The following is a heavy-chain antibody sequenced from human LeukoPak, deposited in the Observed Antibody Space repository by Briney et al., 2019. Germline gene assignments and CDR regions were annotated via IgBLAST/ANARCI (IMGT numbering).Heavy chain of an antibody. J-gene: IGHJ6*02. D-gene: IGHD2-15*01. CDR2: IYYSGST. Sequence: SETLSLTCTVSGGSISSRSYYWGWIRQPPGKVLEWIGTIYYSGSTYYNPSLKSRVTISVDTSKNQFSLKLSSVTAADTAVYYCARCSGGSCYYGLDVWGQGTTATVSS. V-gene: IGHV4-39*01. CDR1: GGSISSRSYY. CDR3: ARCSGGSCYYGLDV.